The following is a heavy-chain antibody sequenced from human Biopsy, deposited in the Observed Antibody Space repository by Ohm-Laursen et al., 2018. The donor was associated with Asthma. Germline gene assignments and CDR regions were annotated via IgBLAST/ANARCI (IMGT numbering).Heavy chain of an antibody. V-gene: IGHV3-9*01. CDR3: AKVRSDWVITESFDY. CDR2: ISWNSATI. Sequence: SLRLSCAASGFTFAEYTMLWVRQAPGKGLEWVSGISWNSATIGYADSVEGRFTISRDNAKNSVFLHMDSLRPEDTAFYYCAKVRSDWVITESFDYWGQGVLVTVSS. J-gene: IGHJ4*02. CDR1: GFTFAEYT. D-gene: IGHD3-22*01.